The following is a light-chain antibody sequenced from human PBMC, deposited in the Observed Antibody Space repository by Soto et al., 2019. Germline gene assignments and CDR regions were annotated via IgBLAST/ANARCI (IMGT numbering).Light chain of an antibody. Sequence: EIVLTQSRATLSLSPGERATLSCRASQSVSSYLAWYQQKPGQAPRLLIYDASNRATGIPARFSGSGSGTDFTLTISSLEPEDFAVYYCQQRRRWTFGQGTKVEIK. V-gene: IGKV3-11*01. CDR3: QQRRRWT. CDR1: QSVSSY. CDR2: DAS. J-gene: IGKJ1*01.